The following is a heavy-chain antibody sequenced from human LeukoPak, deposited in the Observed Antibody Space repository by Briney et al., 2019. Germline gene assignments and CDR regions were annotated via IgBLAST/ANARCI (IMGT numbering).Heavy chain of an antibody. CDR2: IIPIFGTA. V-gene: IGHV1-69*06. J-gene: IGHJ6*04. Sequence: SVKVSCKASGGTFSSYAISWVRQAPGQGLERMGGIIPIFGTANYAQKFQGRVTITADKSTSTAYMELSSLRSEDTAVYYCARGILWFGEDYYGMDVWGKGTTVTVSS. CDR3: ARGILWFGEDYYGMDV. D-gene: IGHD3-10*01. CDR1: GGTFSSYA.